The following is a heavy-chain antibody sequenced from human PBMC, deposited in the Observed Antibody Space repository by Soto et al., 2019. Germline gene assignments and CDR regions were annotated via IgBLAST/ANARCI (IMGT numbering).Heavy chain of an antibody. J-gene: IGHJ6*02. CDR3: ARERYGDYSGPAWGTLYYYGMDV. Sequence: GGSLRLSCAASGFTFSSYSMNWVRQAPGKGLEWVSYISSSSSTIYYADSVKGRFTISRDNAKNSLYLQMNSLRDEDTAVYYCARERYGDYSGPAWGTLYYYGMDVWGQGTTVTVSS. CDR1: GFTFSSYS. D-gene: IGHD4-17*01. V-gene: IGHV3-48*02. CDR2: ISSSSSTI.